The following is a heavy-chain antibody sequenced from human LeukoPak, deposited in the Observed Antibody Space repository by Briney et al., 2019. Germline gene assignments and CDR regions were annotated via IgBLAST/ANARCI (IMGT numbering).Heavy chain of an antibody. V-gene: IGHV3-21*01. CDR3: ARDPAKLGTFDS. Sequence: GGSLRLSCAAPGFTLRNSNMKWVRQAPGKGLGWVSSISSSSSHIYHADSVKGRFTISRDNAKNSLYLQMDSLRAEDTAVYYCARDPAKLGTFDSWGQGTLVTVSS. J-gene: IGHJ4*02. CDR1: GFTLRNSN. D-gene: IGHD7-27*01. CDR2: ISSSSSHI.